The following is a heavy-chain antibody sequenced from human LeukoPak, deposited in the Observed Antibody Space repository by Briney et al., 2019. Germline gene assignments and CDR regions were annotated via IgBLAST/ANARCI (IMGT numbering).Heavy chain of an antibody. CDR1: GYTFTSYD. J-gene: IGHJ3*02. Sequence: ASVKVSCKASGYTFTSYDINWVRQATGQGLEWMGWMNPNSGNTGYAQKFQGRVTMTRNTSISTAYMELSSLRSEDTAVYYCARALQLRFLEWFHKAVASDIWGQGTMVTVSS. V-gene: IGHV1-8*01. CDR2: MNPNSGNT. CDR3: ARALQLRFLEWFHKAVASDI. D-gene: IGHD3-3*01.